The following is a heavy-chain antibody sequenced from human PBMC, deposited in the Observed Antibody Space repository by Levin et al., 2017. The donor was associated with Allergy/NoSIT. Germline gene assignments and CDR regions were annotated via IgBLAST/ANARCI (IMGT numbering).Heavy chain of an antibody. Sequence: GESLKISCQASGYSFASYWLGWVRQTPGKGLQYMGVIFPRDSDTRYSPSLQGHVTISADESINTASLQWSSLKASDTGIYFCARGGTRANYDWCDTGGQGTHVTVSS. CDR2: IFPRDSDT. CDR1: GYSFASYW. D-gene: IGHD2-15*01. J-gene: IGHJ5*02. CDR3: ARGGTRANYDWCDT. V-gene: IGHV5-51*01.